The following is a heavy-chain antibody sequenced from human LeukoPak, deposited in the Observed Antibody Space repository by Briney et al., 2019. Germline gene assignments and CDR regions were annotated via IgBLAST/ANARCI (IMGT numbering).Heavy chain of an antibody. Sequence: GASVKVSCKASGYTFTSYAISWVRQAPGQGLEWMGGIIPIFGTANYAQMFQGRVTITADESTSTAYMELSSLRSEDTAVYYCASPSGSYFNAFDIWGQGTMVTVSS. V-gene: IGHV1-69*13. CDR2: IIPIFGTA. D-gene: IGHD1-26*01. CDR3: ASPSGSYFNAFDI. J-gene: IGHJ3*02. CDR1: GYTFTSYA.